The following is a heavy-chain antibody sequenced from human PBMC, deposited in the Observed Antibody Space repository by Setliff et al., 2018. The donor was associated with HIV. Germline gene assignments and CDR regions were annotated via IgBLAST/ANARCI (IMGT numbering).Heavy chain of an antibody. CDR1: GGSISSGSYY. Sequence: PSETLSLTCTVSGGSISSGSYYWSWIRQPAGKGLEWIGRIYSSGSTKYNPSLKSRVTISVDTSKNQFSLKLTSVTAADTAVYYCARHPRHYNILTGYRYYYMDVWGKGTTVTVSS. D-gene: IGHD3-9*01. CDR2: IYSSGST. J-gene: IGHJ6*03. CDR3: ARHPRHYNILTGYRYYYMDV. V-gene: IGHV4-61*02.